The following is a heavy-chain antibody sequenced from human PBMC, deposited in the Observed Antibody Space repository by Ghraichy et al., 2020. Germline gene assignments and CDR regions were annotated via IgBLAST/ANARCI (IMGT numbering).Heavy chain of an antibody. J-gene: IGHJ4*02. CDR1: GGSISSYY. V-gene: IGHV4-59*01. Sequence: GSLGLSCTVSGGSISSYYWNWIRQPPGKGLEWIGYIYYSGSTNYNPSLKSRVTISVDTSKNQFSLKLSSVTAADTAVYYCAREPPGGVVDYWGQGTLVTVSS. CDR2: IYYSGST. D-gene: IGHD3-3*01. CDR3: AREPPGGVVDY.